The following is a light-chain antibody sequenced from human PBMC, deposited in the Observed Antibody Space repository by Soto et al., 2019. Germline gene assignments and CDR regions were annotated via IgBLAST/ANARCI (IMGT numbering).Light chain of an antibody. CDR1: SSDVGGYNY. J-gene: IGLJ1*01. Sequence: QSALTQPPSASGSPGQSVTISCTGTSSDVGGYNYVSWYQQHPGKAPEVLIYDVSKRPSGVPDRFSGSKSGNTASLTVSGLQAEDEAEYYCGSYAGNINYYVFGTGTKLTVL. V-gene: IGLV2-8*01. CDR2: DVS. CDR3: GSYAGNINYYV.